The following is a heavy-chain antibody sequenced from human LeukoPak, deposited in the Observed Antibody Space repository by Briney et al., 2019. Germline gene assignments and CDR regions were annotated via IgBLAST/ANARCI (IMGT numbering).Heavy chain of an antibody. D-gene: IGHD1-26*01. CDR2: IYYSGGT. Sequence: PSESLAPTCTVSGVSIGSYYWSWIRQPPGKRLEGGGYIYYSGGTNYNPSLKSRVTISVDTSKNQFSLSLSSVPAADTAVYYCARETRGWDSVTDAFDIWGQGTMVTVSS. J-gene: IGHJ3*02. V-gene: IGHV4-59*01. CDR3: ARETRGWDSVTDAFDI. CDR1: GVSIGSYY.